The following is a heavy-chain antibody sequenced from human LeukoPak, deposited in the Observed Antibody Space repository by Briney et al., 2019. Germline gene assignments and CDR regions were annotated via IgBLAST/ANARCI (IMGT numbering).Heavy chain of an antibody. D-gene: IGHD3-22*01. V-gene: IGHV4-39*01. CDR1: GGSISSSSYY. CDR2: IYYSGST. Sequence: PSETLSLTCTVSGGSISSSSYYWGWIRQPPGKGLEWIGSIYYSGSTYYNPSLKSRVTISVDTSKNQFSLKLSSVTAADTAVYYCASHSLRPGTYYYDSSGYYSDYWGQGTLVTVSS. J-gene: IGHJ4*02. CDR3: ASHSLRPGTYYYDSSGYYSDY.